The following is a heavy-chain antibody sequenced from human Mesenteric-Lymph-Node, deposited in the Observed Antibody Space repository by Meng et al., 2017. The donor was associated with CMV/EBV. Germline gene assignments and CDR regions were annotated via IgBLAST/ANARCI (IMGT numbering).Heavy chain of an antibody. Sequence: GESLKISCAASGFVVRSNYMGWVRQAPGKGLEWVSVIYSGGIHRDGDTYYADSGKGRFTISRDNSKNTLYLQMNSLGAEDSAVYYCANTVVAGFGGVDYWGQGTLVTVSS. J-gene: IGHJ4*02. D-gene: IGHD6-19*01. CDR2: IYSGGIHRDGDT. CDR1: GFVVRSNY. V-gene: IGHV3-66*01. CDR3: ANTVVAGFGGVDY.